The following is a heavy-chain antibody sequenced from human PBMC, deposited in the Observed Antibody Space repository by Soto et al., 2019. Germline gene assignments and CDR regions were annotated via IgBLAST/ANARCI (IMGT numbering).Heavy chain of an antibody. V-gene: IGHV3-15*05. Sequence: EVQLVESGGGLVKPGGSLRLSCVASGFTCSNAWMNWVRQAPGKGLEWVGRIKSKTDGGTTEYAVLVKGSFTISRDDSKNTLYLQISSVKAEDPAVYYCFTAKVVPSYGMDVWGQGTTVTVFS. CDR1: GFTCSNAW. J-gene: IGHJ6*02. CDR2: IKSKTDGGTT. CDR3: FTAKVVPSYGMDV. D-gene: IGHD2-15*01.